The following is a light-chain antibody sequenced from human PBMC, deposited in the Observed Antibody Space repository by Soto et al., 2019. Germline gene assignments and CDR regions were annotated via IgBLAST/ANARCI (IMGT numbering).Light chain of an antibody. V-gene: IGKV3-20*01. CDR2: AAS. CDR1: QSGSSSY. CDR3: QQYGSSPT. J-gene: IGKJ1*01. Sequence: EIVLTQSPGTLSLSPGERATLSCRASQSGSSSYLAWYQQKLGQAPRLLIYAASSRATGVPDRFSGSGSGTDFTLTISRLEPEDFAVYYCQQYGSSPTFGQGTKVEIK.